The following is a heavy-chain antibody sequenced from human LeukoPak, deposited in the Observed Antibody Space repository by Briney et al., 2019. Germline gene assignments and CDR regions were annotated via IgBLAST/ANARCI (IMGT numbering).Heavy chain of an antibody. CDR1: GFTFSSYA. CDR2: ISYDGSNK. CDR3: ARGLGIQLWLVPTDY. J-gene: IGHJ4*02. V-gene: IGHV3-30-3*01. D-gene: IGHD5-18*01. Sequence: QPGRSLRLSCAASGFTFSSYAMHWVRQAPGKGLEWVAVISYDGSNKYYADSVKGRFTISRDNSKNTLYLQMNSLRAEDTAVYYCARGLGIQLWLVPTDYWGQGTLVTVSS.